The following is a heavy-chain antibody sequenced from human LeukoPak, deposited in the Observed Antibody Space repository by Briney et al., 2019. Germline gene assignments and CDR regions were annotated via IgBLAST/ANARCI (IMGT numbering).Heavy chain of an antibody. D-gene: IGHD6-6*01. CDR1: GFTFSSYS. CDR3: ARDSAEDSSSSRFDP. J-gene: IGHJ5*02. V-gene: IGHV3-21*01. Sequence: GGSLRLSCAASGFTFSSYSMNWVRQAPGKGLEWVSSISSSSSYIYYADSVKGRFTISRDNAKNSLYLQINSLRAEDTAVYYCARDSAEDSSSSRFDPWGQGTLVTVSS. CDR2: ISSSSSYI.